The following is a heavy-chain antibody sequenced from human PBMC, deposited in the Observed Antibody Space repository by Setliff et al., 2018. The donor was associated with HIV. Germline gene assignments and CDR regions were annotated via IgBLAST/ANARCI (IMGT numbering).Heavy chain of an antibody. CDR2: IYPGNSDT. J-gene: IGHJ6*02. D-gene: IGHD6-13*01. V-gene: IGHV5-51*01. Sequence: GQSLKISCKVSGYSSTQYLIGWVRQMPGKGLEWMGIIYPGNSDTTYSPSFQGQVTISAEKSISTAYLQWSGLKASDTAMYYCAKHLSPGSGWYSKAKGMDVWGQGTTVTVSS. CDR1: GYSSTQYL. CDR3: AKHLSPGSGWYSKAKGMDV.